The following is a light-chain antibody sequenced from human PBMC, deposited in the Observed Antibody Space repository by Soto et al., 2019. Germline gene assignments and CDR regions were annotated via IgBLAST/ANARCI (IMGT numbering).Light chain of an antibody. J-gene: IGKJ2*01. V-gene: IGKV1-33*01. CDR3: QQYDSLPYT. Sequence: DIQMTQSPSSLSASVGDRVTITCQASQGISNFLNWYQQKPGKAPKLLIYDASNLETGVPSRFSGSGSGTNFIFTISSLQPADIATYYCQQYDSLPYTFGQGTKLEIK. CDR2: DAS. CDR1: QGISNF.